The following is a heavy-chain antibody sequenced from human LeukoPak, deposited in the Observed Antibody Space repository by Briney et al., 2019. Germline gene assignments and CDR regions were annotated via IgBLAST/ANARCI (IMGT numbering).Heavy chain of an antibody. V-gene: IGHV4-59*01. D-gene: IGHD1-26*01. CDR3: ARGWYSGSTIDY. J-gene: IGHJ4*02. Sequence: SETLSLTCTVSGGSISSYYWSWIRQPPGKGLDWIGYIYYSGSTNYNPSLTSRVTISVDTSKNQFSLKLSSVTAADTAVYYCARGWYSGSTIDYWGQGTLVTVSS. CDR1: GGSISSYY. CDR2: IYYSGST.